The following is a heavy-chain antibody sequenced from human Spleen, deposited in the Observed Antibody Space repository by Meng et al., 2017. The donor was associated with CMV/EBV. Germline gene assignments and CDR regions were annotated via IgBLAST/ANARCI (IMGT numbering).Heavy chain of an antibody. CDR2: VNYDGTKK. Sequence: GGSLRLSCAASGFTFSSYSLHWVRQAPGKGLQWVAFVNYDGTKKHYSDSVKGRLTISRDNSKNTLDLQMDSLRPEDTALYYCATDSSAFRPLYFDFWGQGTLVTVSS. D-gene: IGHD3-22*01. CDR3: ATDSSAFRPLYFDF. CDR1: GFTFSSYS. J-gene: IGHJ4*02. V-gene: IGHV3-30*02.